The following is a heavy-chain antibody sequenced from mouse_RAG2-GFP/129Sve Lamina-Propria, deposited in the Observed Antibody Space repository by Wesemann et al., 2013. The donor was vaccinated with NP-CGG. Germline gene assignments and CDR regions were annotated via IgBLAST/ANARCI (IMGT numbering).Heavy chain of an antibody. CDR2: IDPANGNT. D-gene: IGHD1-1*01. J-gene: IGHJ1*03. Sequence: EVQLQQSGAELVRPGASVKLSCTASGFNIKDDYMHWVKQRPEQGLEWIGRIDPANGNTKYAPKFQGKATITADTSSNTAYLQLSSLTSEDSAVYYCARGYGSSLWYFDVWGTGTTVTVSS. V-gene: IGHV14-3*01. CDR3: ARGYGSSLWYFDV. CDR1: GFNIKDDY.